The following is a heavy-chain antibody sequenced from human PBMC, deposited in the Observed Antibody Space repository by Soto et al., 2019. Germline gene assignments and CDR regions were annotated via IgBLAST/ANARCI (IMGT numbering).Heavy chain of an antibody. CDR3: AREYSSSFHRFDP. J-gene: IGHJ5*02. CDR2: IYYRGST. Sequence: SATLSPTFTVSGGSISRGDYSWSWICHHPVKGLECIGYIYYRGSTCYNPSLKRRVTISVDTSKNQFSLKLSSVTAADTTVHYCAREYSSSFHRFDPWAQGTLVTVSS. CDR1: GGSISRGDYS. D-gene: IGHD6-13*01. V-gene: IGHV4-31*03.